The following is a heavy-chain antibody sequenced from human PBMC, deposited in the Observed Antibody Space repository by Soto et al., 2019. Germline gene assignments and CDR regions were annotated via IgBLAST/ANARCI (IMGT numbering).Heavy chain of an antibody. CDR3: AKDLEQWLPTYFFGY. CDR2: ISWNSGSI. V-gene: IGHV3-9*01. D-gene: IGHD6-19*01. CDR1: ALTMENYA. Sequence: GGSLRLSCPASALTMENYAVDWVRETPRKGLEWVSGISWNSGSIGYADSVKGRFTISRDNAKNSLYLQMNSLRAEDTALYYCAKDLEQWLPTYFFGYWVHGTLVTVAS. J-gene: IGHJ4*01.